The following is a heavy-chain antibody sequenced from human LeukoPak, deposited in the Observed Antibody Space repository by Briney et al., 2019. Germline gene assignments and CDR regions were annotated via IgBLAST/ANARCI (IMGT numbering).Heavy chain of an antibody. J-gene: IGHJ4*02. CDR3: ARTPGIAAAGKMGMPFDY. V-gene: IGHV3-23*01. D-gene: IGHD6-13*01. CDR1: GFTFSSSA. CDR2: ISGSGDRT. Sequence: GGSLRLSCAASGFTFSSSAMSWVRQAPGKGLEWVSTISGSGDRTYYADSVKGRFTISRDNSKNTLYLQMNSLRAEDTAVYYCARTPGIAAAGKMGMPFDYWGQGTLVTVSS.